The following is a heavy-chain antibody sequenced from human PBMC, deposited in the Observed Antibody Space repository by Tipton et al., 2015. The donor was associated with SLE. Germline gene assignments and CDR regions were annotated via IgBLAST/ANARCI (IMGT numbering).Heavy chain of an antibody. CDR3: ARAPGLRYAFDI. V-gene: IGHV4-61*02. J-gene: IGHJ3*02. D-gene: IGHD5-12*01. CDR1: GGSISSGSYY. CDR2: IYTSGST. Sequence: TLSLTCTVSGGSISSGSYYWSWIRQPAGKGLEWIGGIYTSGSTNYNPSLKSRVTISVDTSKNHFSLKLSSVTAADSAVYYCARAPGLRYAFDIWGQVTMVTVSS.